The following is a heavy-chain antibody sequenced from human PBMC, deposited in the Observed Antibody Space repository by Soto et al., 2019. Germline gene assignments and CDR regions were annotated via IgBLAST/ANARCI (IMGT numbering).Heavy chain of an antibody. CDR1: GGSISSGGYY. Sequence: PSETLSLTCTVSGGSISSGGYYWSWIRQHPGKGLEWIGYIYYSGSTYYNPSLKSRVTISVDTSKNQFSLKLSSVTAADTAVYYCASYSRSGTYAFDIWGQGTMVTVSS. D-gene: IGHD6-13*01. CDR3: ASYSRSGTYAFDI. CDR2: IYYSGST. J-gene: IGHJ3*02. V-gene: IGHV4-31*03.